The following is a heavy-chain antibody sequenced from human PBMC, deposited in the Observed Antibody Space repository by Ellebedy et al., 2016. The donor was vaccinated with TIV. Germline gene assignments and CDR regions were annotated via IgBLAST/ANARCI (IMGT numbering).Heavy chain of an antibody. CDR2: INTGNGNT. CDR3: ATREWVDPMDV. J-gene: IGHJ6*02. V-gene: IGHV1-3*04. CDR1: RHSFTSYG. Sequence: ASVKVSXKASRHSFTSYGIHWVRQAPGQGLEWMGWINTGNGNTKYSQTFQGRVTITTDTSASTAYMELSSLRSEDTAVYYCATREWVDPMDVWGPGTTVTVSS. D-gene: IGHD3-3*01.